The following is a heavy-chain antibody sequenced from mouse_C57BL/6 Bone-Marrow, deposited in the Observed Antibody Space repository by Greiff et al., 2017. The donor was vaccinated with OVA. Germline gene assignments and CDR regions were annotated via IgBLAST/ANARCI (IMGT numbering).Heavy chain of an antibody. V-gene: IGHV1-76*01. J-gene: IGHJ2*01. CDR1: GYTFTDYY. CDR3: ARSGRLRDYVDY. D-gene: IGHD2-2*01. Sequence: QVLLKQSGAELVRPGASVKLSCKASGYTFTDYYISWVKQRPGQGLEWIARIYPGSGNTYYNEKFKGKATLTAEKSSSTAYMQLSSLTSDDSAVYCCARSGRLRDYVDYWGQGTTLTVSS. CDR2: IYPGSGNT.